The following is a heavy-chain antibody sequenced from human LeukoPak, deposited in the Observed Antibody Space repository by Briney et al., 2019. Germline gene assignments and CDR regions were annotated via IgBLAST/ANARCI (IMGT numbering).Heavy chain of an antibody. CDR3: ARGDHSSWPSCFDY. Sequence: GGSLRLSCAASGFTFSSYAISWVRQAPGQGLEWMGGIIPIFGTANYAQKFQGRVTITTDESTSTAYMELSSLRSEDTAVYYCARGDHSSWPSCFDYWGQGTLVTVSS. D-gene: IGHD6-13*01. V-gene: IGHV1-69*05. J-gene: IGHJ4*02. CDR2: IIPIFGTA. CDR1: GFTFSSYA.